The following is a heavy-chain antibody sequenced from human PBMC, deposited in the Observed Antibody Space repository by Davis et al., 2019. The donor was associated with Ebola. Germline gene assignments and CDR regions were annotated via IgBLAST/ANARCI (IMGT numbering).Heavy chain of an antibody. J-gene: IGHJ6*02. Sequence: ASVKVSCKASGYTFSSYYIHWVRQAPGQGLEWMGIINPSGGRTTFAPKFQGRVTMTRDTSTSTVYMELGRLRAEDTAVYYCASGSQSRNYYYYGMDVWGQGTTVTVSS. CDR1: GYTFSSYY. CDR3: ASGSQSRNYYYYGMDV. CDR2: INPSGGRT. V-gene: IGHV1-46*01.